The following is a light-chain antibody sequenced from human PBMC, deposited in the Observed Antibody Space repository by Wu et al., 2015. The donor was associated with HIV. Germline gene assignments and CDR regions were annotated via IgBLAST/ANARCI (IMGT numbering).Light chain of an antibody. CDR3: QQYNNWPPLT. Sequence: EIVLTQSPGTLSLSPGERATLSCRASQSVSSYLAWYQQKPGQAPRLLIFAASTRATGIPDRFSGSGSATEFTLTISSLQSEDFAVYYCQQYNNWPPLTFGGGPRWRSN. V-gene: IGKV3-15*01. CDR2: AAS. CDR1: QSVSSY. J-gene: IGKJ4*01.